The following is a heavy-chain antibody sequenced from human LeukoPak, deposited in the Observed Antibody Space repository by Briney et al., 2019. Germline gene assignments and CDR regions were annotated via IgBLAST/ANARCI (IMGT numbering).Heavy chain of an antibody. D-gene: IGHD3-10*01. V-gene: IGHV3-11*01. J-gene: IGHJ5*02. CDR2: ISSSGSTI. Sequence: GGSLRLSCAASGFTFSDYYMSWIRQAPRKGLEWVSYISSSGSTIYYADSVKGRFTISRDNAKNSLYLQMNSLRAEDTAVYYCARDHYGSGSYYTPPNWFDPWGQGTLVTVSS. CDR3: ARDHYGSGSYYTPPNWFDP. CDR1: GFTFSDYY.